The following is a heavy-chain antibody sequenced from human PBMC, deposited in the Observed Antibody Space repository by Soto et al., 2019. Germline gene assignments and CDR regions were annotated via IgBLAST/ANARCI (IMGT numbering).Heavy chain of an antibody. V-gene: IGHV4-4*02. CDR1: GYSVTNDNW. D-gene: IGHD3-16*01. CDR3: ASGGGGGNF. J-gene: IGHJ4*02. CDR2: IYHGGNT. Sequence: QVQLQESGPGLVKPSGTLSLTCSVSGYSVTNDNWWSWLRQPPGRGLEWIAEIYHGGNTNYRPSLRRRVTISMDKSNNQFSLKLVSVTAADTAVYFCASGGGGGNFWGQGILVTVSS.